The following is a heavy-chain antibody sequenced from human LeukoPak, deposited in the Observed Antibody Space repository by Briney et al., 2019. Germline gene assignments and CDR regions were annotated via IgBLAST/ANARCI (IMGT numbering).Heavy chain of an antibody. CDR2: IWYDGSNK. CDR1: GFTFSSYG. V-gene: IGHV3-33*01. J-gene: IGHJ4*02. Sequence: QPGGSLRLSCAASGFTFSSYGMHWVRQAPGKGLEWVALIWYDGSNKYYTDSVKGRLTISRDNSKNTLYLQMNSLRAEDTAIYYCAGEGPRGNSQFDYWGQGTLVTVSS. CDR3: AGEGPRGNSQFDY. D-gene: IGHD2/OR15-2a*01.